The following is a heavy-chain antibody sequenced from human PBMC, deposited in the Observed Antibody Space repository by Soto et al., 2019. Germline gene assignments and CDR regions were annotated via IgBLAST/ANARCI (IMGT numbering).Heavy chain of an antibody. J-gene: IGHJ6*02. V-gene: IGHV1-2*04. CDR1: GYTFTGYY. CDR2: INPNSGGT. D-gene: IGHD2-2*02. Sequence: ASVKVSCKXSGYTFTGYYMHWVRQAPGQGLEWMGWINPNSGGTNYAQKFQGWVTMTRDTSISTAYMELSRLRSDDTAVYYCARAKIPSYYYYGMDVWGQGTTVTVSS. CDR3: ARAKIPSYYYYGMDV.